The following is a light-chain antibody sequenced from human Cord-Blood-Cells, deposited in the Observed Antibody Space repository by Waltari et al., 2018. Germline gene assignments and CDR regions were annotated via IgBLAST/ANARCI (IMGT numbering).Light chain of an antibody. CDR3: SSYTSSSTWV. J-gene: IGLJ3*02. CDR2: DVN. Sequence: QSALTQPASVSGSPGQSIHISCTGTSSDVGCYNYISWSQQHPGTTPKLKSYDVNNRPSGFSKRYSGSKSGNTASLTISGLQAEDEADYYCSSYTSSSTWVFGGGTKLTVL. CDR1: SSDVGCYNY. V-gene: IGLV2-14*03.